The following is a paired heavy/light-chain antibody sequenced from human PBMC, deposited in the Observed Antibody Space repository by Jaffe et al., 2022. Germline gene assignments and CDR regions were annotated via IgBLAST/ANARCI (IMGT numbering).Heavy chain of an antibody. J-gene: IGHJ2*01. D-gene: IGHD3-9*01. Sequence: EVQLLESGGGLVQPGGSLRLSCAASGFTFSSFAMSWVRQAPGKGLEWVSAISGSGGSTYYADSVKGRFSISRDNSKNTLYLQMSSLRADDTAVYYCAKDPTGTGYFDLWGRGTLVTVSS. CDR3: AKDPTGTGYFDL. CDR1: GFTFSSFA. V-gene: IGHV3-23*01. CDR2: ISGSGGST.
Light chain of an antibody. Sequence: DIQMTQSPSTLSASVGDRVTITCRASQSISSWLAWYQQKPGKAPKLLIYKASSLESGVPSRFSGSGSGTEFTLTISSLQPDDFATYYCQQYKSYSALTFGQGTKVEIK. CDR3: QQYKSYSALT. V-gene: IGKV1-5*03. CDR1: QSISSW. CDR2: KAS. J-gene: IGKJ1*01.